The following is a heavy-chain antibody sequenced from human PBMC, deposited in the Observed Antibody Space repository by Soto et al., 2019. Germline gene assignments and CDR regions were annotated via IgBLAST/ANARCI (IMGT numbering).Heavy chain of an antibody. CDR2: ITAHNGNT. Sequence: QLVQSGAEVKKPGASVNVSCKASGYVFISYAITWVRQAPGQGLEWMGGITAHNGNTKHSQKFQGRMTMTTDTSTNTAYLELRSLTSDDTATYYCATLDWVTFDVLGQGTLVTVSS. D-gene: IGHD3-9*01. V-gene: IGHV1-18*01. J-gene: IGHJ4*02. CDR1: GYVFISYA. CDR3: ATLDWVTFDV.